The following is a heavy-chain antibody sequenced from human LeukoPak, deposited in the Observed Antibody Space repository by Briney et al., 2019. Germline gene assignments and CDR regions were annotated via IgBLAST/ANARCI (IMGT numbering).Heavy chain of an antibody. CDR1: GFTFSSYW. CDR3: ARDKIVGATYFDY. D-gene: IGHD1-26*01. V-gene: IGHV3-7*01. CDR2: IKQDGSEK. Sequence: AGGSLRLSCAASGFTFSSYWMSWVRQAPGKGLEWVANIKQDGSEKYHVDSVKGRFTISRDNAKNSLYLQMNSLRAEDTAVYYCARDKIVGATYFDYWGQGTLVTVSS. J-gene: IGHJ4*02.